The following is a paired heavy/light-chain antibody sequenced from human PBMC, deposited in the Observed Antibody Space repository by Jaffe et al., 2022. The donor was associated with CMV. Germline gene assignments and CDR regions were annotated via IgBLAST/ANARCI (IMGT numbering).Light chain of an antibody. J-gene: IGLJ3*02. CDR2: GNS. V-gene: IGLV1-40*01. CDR1: SSNIGAGYD. CDR3: QSYDSSLSVPWV. Sequence: QSVLTQPPSVSGAPGQRVTISCTGSSSNIGAGYDVHWYQQLPGTAPKLLIYGNSNRPSGVPDRFSGSKSGTSASLAITGLQAEDEADYYCQSYDSSLSVPWVFGGGTKLTVL.
Heavy chain of an antibody. Sequence: QVQLVQSGAEVKKPGASVKVSCKASGYTFTSYGISWVRQAPGQGLEWMGWISAYNGNTNYAQKLQGRVTMTTDTSTSTAYMELRSLRSDDTAVYYCARDGTYGSGSYYPNLSWYYGMDVWGQGTTVTVSS. V-gene: IGHV1-18*01. D-gene: IGHD3-10*01. J-gene: IGHJ6*02. CDR3: ARDGTYGSGSYYPNLSWYYGMDV. CDR2: ISAYNGNT. CDR1: GYTFTSYG.